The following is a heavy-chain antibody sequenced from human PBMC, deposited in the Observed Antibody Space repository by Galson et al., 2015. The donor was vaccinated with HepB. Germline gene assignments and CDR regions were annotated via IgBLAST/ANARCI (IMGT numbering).Heavy chain of an antibody. D-gene: IGHD3/OR15-3a*01. CDR1: GFSLNSRGVG. J-gene: IGHJ4*02. CDR3: AHMDLGLTSFAY. V-gene: IGHV2-5*02. CDR2: LFLDDDQ. Sequence: PALVKPTQTLTLTCTFSGFSLNSRGVGVGWIRQPPGKALEWLALLFLDDDQRYTPLLKSRLSVTKDTPKNQVVLKLTGVDPVDAATYYCAHMDLGLTSFAYWGQGTLVTVSS.